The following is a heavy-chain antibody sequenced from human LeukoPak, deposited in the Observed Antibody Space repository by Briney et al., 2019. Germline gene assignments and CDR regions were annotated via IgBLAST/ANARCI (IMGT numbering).Heavy chain of an antibody. CDR2: IYYSGST. CDR1: GGSISSGSYY. J-gene: IGHJ4*02. Sequence: PSETLSLTCTVSGGSISSGSYYWGWIRQPPGKGLEWIGSIYYSGSTYYNPSLKSRVTISVDTSKNQFSLKLSSVTAADTAVYYCAREGIFTIAARPIDYWGQGTLVTVSS. V-gene: IGHV4-39*07. CDR3: AREGIFTIAARPIDY. D-gene: IGHD6-6*01.